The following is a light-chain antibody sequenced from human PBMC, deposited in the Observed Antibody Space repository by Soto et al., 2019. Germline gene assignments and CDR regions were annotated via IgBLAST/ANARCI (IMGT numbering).Light chain of an antibody. CDR1: QNIRSR. CDR3: QQYHSYWT. V-gene: IGKV1-5*01. Sequence: DFPLTHSPSTLSASLLDRIRIXWRASQNIRSRLAWFQQKPGKAPKLLIYDASSLESGVPQRFSGSGSGTEFTLTISSLQTDDFSTYYCQQYHSYWTFGQGTKVDI. CDR2: DAS. J-gene: IGKJ1*01.